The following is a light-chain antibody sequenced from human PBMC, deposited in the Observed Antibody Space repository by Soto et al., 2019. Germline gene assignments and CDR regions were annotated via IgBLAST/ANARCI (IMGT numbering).Light chain of an antibody. J-gene: IGLJ3*02. CDR2: STS. CDR3: LLYSDGPRVWF. CDR1: TGAVTSGNY. Sequence: QAVVTQEPSLTVSPGGTVTLTCASSTGAVTSGNYPNWFQQKPGQPPRALIYSTSKKQSWTPARFSGSLLGGKAALTLSGVQPEDEAEYYCLLYSDGPRVWFFGGGTKLTVL. V-gene: IGLV7-43*01.